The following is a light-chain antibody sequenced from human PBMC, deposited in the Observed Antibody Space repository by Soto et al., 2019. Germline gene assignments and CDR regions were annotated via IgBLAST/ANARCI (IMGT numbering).Light chain of an antibody. V-gene: IGKV1-9*01. J-gene: IGKJ1*01. CDR2: DAS. CDR1: QDISSS. CDR3: LQYNASPWT. Sequence: DIQLTQSPSFLSASVGDRVTITCRASQDISSSLAWYQQKPGKAPKLLIYDASTLQTGVPSRFRGSGSGTEFTLAISSLQPDDFATYYCLQYNASPWTFGQGTKVDIK.